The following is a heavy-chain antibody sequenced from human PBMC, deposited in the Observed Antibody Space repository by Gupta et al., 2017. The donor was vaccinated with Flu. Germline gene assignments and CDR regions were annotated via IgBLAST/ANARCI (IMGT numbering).Heavy chain of an antibody. D-gene: IGHD2-2*01. CDR2: IYYSGST. CDR3: ARHIRIVVGPAAMRYWFDP. CDR1: GGSISSSSYY. J-gene: IGHJ5*02. Sequence: QLQLQESGPGLVKPSETLSLTCTVSGGSISSSSYYWGWIRQPPGKGLEWIGSIYYSGSTYYNPSLKSRVTISVDTSKNQFSLKLSSVTAAETAVYYGARHIRIVVGPAAMRYWFDPWGQGTLVTVSS. V-gene: IGHV4-39*01.